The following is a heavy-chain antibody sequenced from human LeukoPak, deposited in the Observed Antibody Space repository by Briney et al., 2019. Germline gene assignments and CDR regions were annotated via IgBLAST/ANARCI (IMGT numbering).Heavy chain of an antibody. Sequence: SETLSLTCTVSGGSISSGSYYWGWIRQPSGKGLEWVGSIYYSGSTYYNPSLKSRVTISVDTSKKQFSLKLNSVTAADTAVYYCAREVAASSWSYWGQGTLVTVSS. CDR1: GGSISSGSYY. V-gene: IGHV4-39*01. J-gene: IGHJ4*02. CDR3: AREVAASSWSY. D-gene: IGHD6-13*01. CDR2: IYYSGST.